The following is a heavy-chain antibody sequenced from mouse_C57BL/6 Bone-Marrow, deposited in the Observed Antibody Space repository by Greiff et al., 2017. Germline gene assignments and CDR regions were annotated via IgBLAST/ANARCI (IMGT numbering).Heavy chain of an antibody. CDR3: ARGDSSGSWFAY. V-gene: IGHV2-2*01. J-gene: IGHJ3*01. CDR1: GFSLTSYG. CDR2: IWSGGST. D-gene: IGHD3-2*02. Sequence: VHLVESGPGLVQPSQSLSITCTVSGFSLTSYGVHWVRQSPGKGLEWLGVIWSGGSTDYNAAFISRLSISKDNSKSQVFFKMNSLQADDTAIYYCARGDSSGSWFAYWGQGTLVTVSA.